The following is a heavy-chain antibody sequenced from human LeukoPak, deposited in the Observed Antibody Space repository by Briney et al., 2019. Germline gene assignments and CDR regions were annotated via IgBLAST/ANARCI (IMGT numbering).Heavy chain of an antibody. CDR2: IYYSGST. Sequence: SQTLSLTCTVSGGSISSGGYYWSWIRQHPGKGLEWIGYIYYSGSTYYNPSLKSRVTISVDTSKNQFSLKLSSVTAADTAVYYCARAMRGYFDWYNWSDPWGQGTLVTVSS. V-gene: IGHV4-31*03. J-gene: IGHJ5*02. CDR3: ARAMRGYFDWYNWSDP. D-gene: IGHD3-9*01. CDR1: GGSISSGGYY.